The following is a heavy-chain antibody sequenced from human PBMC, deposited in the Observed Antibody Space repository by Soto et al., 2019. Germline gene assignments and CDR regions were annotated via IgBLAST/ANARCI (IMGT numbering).Heavy chain of an antibody. J-gene: IGHJ6*02. D-gene: IGHD2-21*02. CDR3: AREVGGNSGYYYYYGMDV. Sequence: SSETLSLTCAVYGGSFSGYYWSWIRQPPGKGLEWIGEINHSGSTNYNPSLKSRVTISVDTSKNQFSLKLSSVTAADTAVYYCAREVGGNSGYYYYYGMDVWGQGTTVTVSS. CDR1: GGSFSGYY. CDR2: INHSGST. V-gene: IGHV4-34*01.